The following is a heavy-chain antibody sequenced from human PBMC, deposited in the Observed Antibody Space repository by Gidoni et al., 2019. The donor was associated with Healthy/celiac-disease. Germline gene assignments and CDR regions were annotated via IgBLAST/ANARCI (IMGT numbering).Heavy chain of an antibody. V-gene: IGHV3-33*01. CDR1: GGTFSSYG. CDR2: IWYDGSNK. J-gene: IGHJ6*02. Sequence: QVQPVEYGGGGGQPGRARRSPWGAWGGTFSSYGMPWVRQAPGKGLGWVSVIWYDGSNKSYADSVKGRFTISRDNSKNTLYLQMTSLRAEDTAVYYCARERDYYYGMDVWCQGTTVTVSS. CDR3: ARERDYYYGMDV.